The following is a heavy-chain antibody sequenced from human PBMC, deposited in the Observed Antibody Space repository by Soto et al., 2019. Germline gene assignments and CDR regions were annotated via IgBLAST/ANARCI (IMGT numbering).Heavy chain of an antibody. Sequence: TLSLTCSVSGGSFSSDSFIWSWVRQFPGKGLERIGYINYSGTTYYNPSLRSRITMSVDTSKNQFSLNLSSVTAADTAVYYCARDHKWDGMDVWGQGTTVTVSS. J-gene: IGHJ6*02. CDR2: INYSGTT. V-gene: IGHV4-31*03. CDR1: GGSFSSDSFI. D-gene: IGHD1-26*01. CDR3: ARDHKWDGMDV.